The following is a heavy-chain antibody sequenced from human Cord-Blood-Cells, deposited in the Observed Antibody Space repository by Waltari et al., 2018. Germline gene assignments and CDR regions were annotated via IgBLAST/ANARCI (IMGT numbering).Heavy chain of an antibody. J-gene: IGHJ3*02. Sequence: QVQLVQSGAEVTKPGASVKVSCKASGYTFTGSYMHWVRQAPGQGLEWVGWINPNSGGTSYAPKFQVRDTMTRDTSISTAYMELSRLRSDDTAVYYCARELVATLDAFDIWGQGTMVTVSS. CDR1: GYTFTGSY. V-gene: IGHV1-2*02. CDR2: INPNSGGT. CDR3: ARELVATLDAFDI. D-gene: IGHD5-12*01.